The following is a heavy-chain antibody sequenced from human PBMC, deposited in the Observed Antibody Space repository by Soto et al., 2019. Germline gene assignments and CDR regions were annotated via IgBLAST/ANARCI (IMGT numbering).Heavy chain of an antibody. Sequence: SETLSLTCAVYGESFSGYYWNWIRQPPGKGLEWIGKINHSGSTNYNPSLKSRVTVSVDTSKNQFYLKLTSVTAADTAVYYCARTNDYNNSRFEYWGQGALVTVSS. D-gene: IGHD4-4*01. CDR3: ARTNDYNNSRFEY. J-gene: IGHJ4*02. V-gene: IGHV4-34*01. CDR1: GESFSGYY. CDR2: INHSGST.